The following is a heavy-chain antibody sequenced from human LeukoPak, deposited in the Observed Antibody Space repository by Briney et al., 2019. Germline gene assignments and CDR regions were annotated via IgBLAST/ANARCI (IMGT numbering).Heavy chain of an antibody. Sequence: ASVKVSCKASGYTFTSYAMHWVRQAPGQSLEWMGWIKAGNGNTKYSQKFQGRVTITRDTSASTAYMELSSLRSEDTAVYYCAREGYYDSTLGDYWGQGTLVTVSS. V-gene: IGHV1-3*01. CDR2: IKAGNGNT. CDR3: AREGYYDSTLGDY. CDR1: GYTFTSYA. D-gene: IGHD3-22*01. J-gene: IGHJ4*02.